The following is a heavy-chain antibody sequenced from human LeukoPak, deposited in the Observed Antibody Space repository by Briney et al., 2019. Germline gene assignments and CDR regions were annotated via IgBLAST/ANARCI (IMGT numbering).Heavy chain of an antibody. CDR3: AKDRSLEYYDSSGYYRKSGDFDY. CDR1: GFTFSSYG. Sequence: PGGSLRLSCAASGFTFSSYGMHWVRQAPGKGLEWVAFIRYDGSNKYYADSVKGRFTISRDNSKNTLYLQMNSLRAEDTAVYYCAKDRSLEYYDSSGYYRKSGDFDYWGQGTLVTVSS. V-gene: IGHV3-30*02. J-gene: IGHJ4*02. CDR2: IRYDGSNK. D-gene: IGHD3-22*01.